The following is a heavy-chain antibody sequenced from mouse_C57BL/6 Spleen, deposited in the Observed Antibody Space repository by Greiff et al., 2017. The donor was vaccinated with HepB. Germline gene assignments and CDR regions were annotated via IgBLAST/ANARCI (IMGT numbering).Heavy chain of an antibody. D-gene: IGHD2-1*01. V-gene: IGHV5-4*01. CDR1: GFTFSSYA. J-gene: IGHJ1*03. CDR2: ISDGGSYT. Sequence: DVHLVESGGGLVKPGGSLKLSCAASGFTFSSYAMSWVRQTPEKRLEWVATISDGGSYTYYPDNVKGRFTISRDNAKNNLYLQMSHLKSEDTAMYYCASLYGNYWYFYVWGTGTTVTVSS. CDR3: ASLYGNYWYFYV.